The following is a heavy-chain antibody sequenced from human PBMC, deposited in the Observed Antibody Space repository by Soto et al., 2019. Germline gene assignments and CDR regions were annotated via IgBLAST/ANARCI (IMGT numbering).Heavy chain of an antibody. V-gene: IGHV1-18*01. J-gene: IGHJ6*02. CDR2: DSGYNGET. Sequence: QVQQVQSGAEVKKPGASVKVSCKASGYIFTKFGISWVRQAPGQGLEWMGWDSGYNGETSYAQSLQGRVTMTTDTSTTTAYMELRSLRSDDTAVFYCAREGLGIYYYNGMDVWGQGTTVTVSS. CDR3: AREGLGIYYYNGMDV. CDR1: GYIFTKFG. D-gene: IGHD6-19*01.